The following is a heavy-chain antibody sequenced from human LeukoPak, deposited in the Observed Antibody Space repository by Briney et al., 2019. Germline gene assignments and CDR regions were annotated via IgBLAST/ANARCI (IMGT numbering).Heavy chain of an antibody. D-gene: IGHD2-2*01. Sequence: PSGTLSLTCTVSGGSISSYYWSWIRQPPGKGLEWIGYIYYSGSTNYNPSLKSRVTISVDTSKNQFSLKLSFVTAADTAVYYCARGGVPAAAIPYFDYWGQGTLVTVSS. J-gene: IGHJ4*02. V-gene: IGHV4-59*01. CDR1: GGSISSYY. CDR3: ARGGVPAAAIPYFDY. CDR2: IYYSGST.